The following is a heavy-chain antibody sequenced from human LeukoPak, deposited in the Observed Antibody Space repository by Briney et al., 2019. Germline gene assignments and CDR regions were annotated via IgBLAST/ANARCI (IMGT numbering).Heavy chain of an antibody. CDR1: GGSISSYY. D-gene: IGHD2-15*01. Sequence: KPSETLSLTCTVSGGSISSYYWSWIRQPPGKGLEWIGYIYYSGSTYYNPSLKSRVTISVDTSKNQFSLKLSSVTAADTAVYYCARVTPVSTNFDYWGQGTLVTVSS. V-gene: IGHV4-30-4*08. CDR3: ARVTPVSTNFDY. CDR2: IYYSGST. J-gene: IGHJ4*02.